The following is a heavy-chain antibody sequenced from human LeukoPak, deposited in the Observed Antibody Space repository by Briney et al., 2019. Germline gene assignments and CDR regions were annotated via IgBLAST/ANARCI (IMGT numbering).Heavy chain of an antibody. J-gene: IGHJ3*02. Sequence: GGSLRLSCAASGFTFSDYYMSWVRQAPGKGLEWVSAISGSGGSTYYADSVKGRFTISRDNSKNTLYLQMNSLRAEDTAVYYCAKDPYYYYDSSGYPGHDAFDIWGQGTMVTVSS. CDR2: ISGSGGST. CDR1: GFTFSDYY. V-gene: IGHV3-23*01. CDR3: AKDPYYYYDSSGYPGHDAFDI. D-gene: IGHD3-22*01.